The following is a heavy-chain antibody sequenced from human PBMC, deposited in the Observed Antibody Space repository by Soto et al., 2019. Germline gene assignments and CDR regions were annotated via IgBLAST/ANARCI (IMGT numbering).Heavy chain of an antibody. J-gene: IGHJ4*02. Sequence: QVQLVESGGGVVQPGRSLRLSCAASGFTFSSYGMHWVRQAPGKGLEWVAVIWYDGSNKYYADSVKGRFTISRDNSKNTLYLQMNSLRAEDTAVYYCAYGSGSYSALYYFDYWGQGTLVTVSS. V-gene: IGHV3-33*01. CDR3: AYGSGSYSALYYFDY. CDR1: GFTFSSYG. CDR2: IWYDGSNK. D-gene: IGHD3-10*01.